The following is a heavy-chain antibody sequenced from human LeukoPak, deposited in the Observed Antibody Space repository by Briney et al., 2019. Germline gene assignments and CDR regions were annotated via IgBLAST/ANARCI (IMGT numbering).Heavy chain of an antibody. CDR1: GGSINIGVYY. CDR3: ARGPTSGWAYYFDS. D-gene: IGHD6-19*01. J-gene: IGHJ4*02. V-gene: IGHV4-31*03. CDR2: VYFSGST. Sequence: PSETLSLTCTVSGGSINIGVYYWTWIRQHPGKGLEWIGYVYFSGSTSYTPSLKSRVTISIDTSKNHFSLTLTSVTAADTAVYYCARGPTSGWAYYFDSWGQGTLVTVSS.